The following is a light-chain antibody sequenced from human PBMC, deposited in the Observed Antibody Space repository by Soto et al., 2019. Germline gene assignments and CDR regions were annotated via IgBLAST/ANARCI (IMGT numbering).Light chain of an antibody. CDR2: AAS. V-gene: IGKV1-12*01. Sequence: DIQMTQSPSSVSASLGDRVTITCRASQGISSWLAWYPQKPGKAPKLLIYAASSLQRGGPARFSGSGSGTDFSLTISSLQPEDFATYYCHQSNSFPLTFGGGTKVEIK. CDR1: QGISSW. J-gene: IGKJ4*01. CDR3: HQSNSFPLT.